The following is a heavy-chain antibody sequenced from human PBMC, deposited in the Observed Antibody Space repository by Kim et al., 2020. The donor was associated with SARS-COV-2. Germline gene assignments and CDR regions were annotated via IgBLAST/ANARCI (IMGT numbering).Heavy chain of an antibody. D-gene: IGHD3-10*01. CDR2: INPNSGGT. Sequence: ASVKVSCKASGYTFTGYYMHWVRQAPGQGLEWMGRINPNSGGTNYAQKFQGRVTMTRDTSISTAYMELSRLRSDDTAVYYCARDRDITMVREGFKGPYYYYYGMDVWGQGTTVTVSS. V-gene: IGHV1-2*06. CDR1: GYTFTGYY. J-gene: IGHJ6*02. CDR3: ARDRDITMVREGFKGPYYYYYGMDV.